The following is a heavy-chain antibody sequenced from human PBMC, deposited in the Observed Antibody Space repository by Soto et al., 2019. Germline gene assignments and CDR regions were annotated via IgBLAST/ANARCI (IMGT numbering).Heavy chain of an antibody. V-gene: IGHV4-39*01. J-gene: IGHJ4*02. CDR1: GASISSPSYY. Sequence: QLQLQESGPGLVKPSETLSLTCTVSGASISSPSYYWGWIRQSPGKGLEWIGSIYYSGTTHYNPSLKSRVTVTVDTSNMQFSLSLSSVTAADTATYYCVRQPNRPMAVDDWGQGTLVTVSS. CDR3: VRQPNRPMAVDD. D-gene: IGHD6-19*01. CDR2: IYYSGTT.